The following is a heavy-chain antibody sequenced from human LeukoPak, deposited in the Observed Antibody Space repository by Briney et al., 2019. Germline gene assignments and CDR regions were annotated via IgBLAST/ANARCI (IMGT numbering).Heavy chain of an antibody. CDR3: AKDREISSGYHYFDY. J-gene: IGHJ4*02. D-gene: IGHD3-22*01. V-gene: IGHV3-23*01. Sequence: GGSLRLSCAASGFTFSRYAMSWVRQPPGKGLEWVSTISGSGGTTYYADSVKGRFTISRDSSKNALYLQMNSLRAEDTAMYYCAKDREISSGYHYFDYWGQGTLVTVSS. CDR1: GFTFSRYA. CDR2: ISGSGGTT.